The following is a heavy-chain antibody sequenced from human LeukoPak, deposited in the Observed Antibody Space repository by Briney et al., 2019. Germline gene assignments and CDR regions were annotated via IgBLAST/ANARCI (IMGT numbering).Heavy chain of an antibody. CDR3: ARVYDSSGFSVY. V-gene: IGHV1-2*02. D-gene: IGHD3-22*01. Sequence: ASVKVSCKASGYTFTGYYMHWVRQAPGQRLEWMGWINPNSDGTNYAQKFQGRVTMTRDTSISTAYMELSRLRSDDTAVYYCARVYDSSGFSVYWGQGTLVTVSS. J-gene: IGHJ4*02. CDR1: GYTFTGYY. CDR2: INPNSDGT.